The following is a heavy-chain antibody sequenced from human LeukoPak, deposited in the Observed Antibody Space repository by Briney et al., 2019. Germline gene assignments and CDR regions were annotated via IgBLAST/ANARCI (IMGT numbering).Heavy chain of an antibody. D-gene: IGHD3-10*01. CDR3: ARDMVRGVIIPDY. CDR2: INPNSGGT. V-gene: IGHV1-2*06. Sequence: ASVKVSCKASGYTFPGYYMHWVRQAPGQGLEWMGRINPNSGGTNYAQKFQGRVTMTRDTSISTAYMELSRLRSDDTAVYYCARDMVRGVIIPDYWGQGTLVTVSS. CDR1: GYTFPGYY. J-gene: IGHJ4*02.